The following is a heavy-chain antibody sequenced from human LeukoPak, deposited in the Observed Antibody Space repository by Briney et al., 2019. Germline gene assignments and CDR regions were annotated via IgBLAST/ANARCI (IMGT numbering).Heavy chain of an antibody. CDR1: GFTFSSYS. Sequence: GGSLRLSCAASGFTFSSYSMNWVRQAPGKGLEWVSSISSSSSYIYYADSVKGRFTISRDNAKNSLYLQMNSLRAEDTAVYYCTTDLFVDTAMVTRPRDYWGQGTLVTVSS. J-gene: IGHJ4*02. V-gene: IGHV3-21*01. D-gene: IGHD5-18*01. CDR2: ISSSSSYI. CDR3: TTDLFVDTAMVTRPRDY.